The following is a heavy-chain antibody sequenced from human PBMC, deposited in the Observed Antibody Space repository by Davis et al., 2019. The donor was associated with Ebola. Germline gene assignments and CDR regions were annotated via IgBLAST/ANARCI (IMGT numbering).Heavy chain of an antibody. V-gene: IGHV1-69*13. CDR3: AREHSSSSSGGFDP. Sequence: AASVKVSCKASGGTFSSYAISWVRQAPGQGLEWMGGIIPIFGTANYAQKFQGRVTITADESTRTAYMELSSLRSEDTAVYYCAREHSSSSSGGFDPWGQGTLVTVSS. J-gene: IGHJ5*02. CDR2: IIPIFGTA. CDR1: GGTFSSYA. D-gene: IGHD6-6*01.